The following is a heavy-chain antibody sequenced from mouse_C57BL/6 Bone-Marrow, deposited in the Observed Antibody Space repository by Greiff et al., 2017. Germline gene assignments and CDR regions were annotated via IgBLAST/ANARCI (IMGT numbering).Heavy chain of an antibody. Sequence: VQLQQPGTELVKPGASVKLSCKASGYTFTSYWMHWVTQRPGQGLEWIGNINPSNGGTNYNEKFKSKATLSVDKSSSPAYMQLSSLTSEDSAVYYCGYYGYDGPCWYFDVWGTGTTVTVSS. CDR2: INPSNGGT. V-gene: IGHV1-53*01. CDR1: GYTFTSYW. J-gene: IGHJ1*03. D-gene: IGHD2-2*01. CDR3: GYYGYDGPCWYFDV.